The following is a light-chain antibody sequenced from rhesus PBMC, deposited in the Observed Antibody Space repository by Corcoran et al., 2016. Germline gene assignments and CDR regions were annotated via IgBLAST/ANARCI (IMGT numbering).Light chain of an antibody. J-gene: IGKJ4*01. CDR3: QQYSNWPLT. CDR1: QSVSNY. V-gene: IGKV3S9*01. Sequence: EIVVTQSPATLSVSPGERATLSCRASQSVSNYLAWYQQKPGQAPSLLISGAFPRATGIPDRFNGRGYGTDFPLTISSLEPEDFAVYYCQQYSNWPLTFGGGTKVEIK. CDR2: GAF.